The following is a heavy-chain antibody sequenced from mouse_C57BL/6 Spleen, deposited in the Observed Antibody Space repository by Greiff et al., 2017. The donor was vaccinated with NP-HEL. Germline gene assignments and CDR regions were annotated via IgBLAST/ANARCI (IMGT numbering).Heavy chain of an antibody. Sequence: QVQLQQSGAELVRPGASVKLSCKASGYTFTDYYINWVKQRPGQGLEWIARIYPGSGNTYYNEKFKGKATLTAEKSSSTAYMQLSSLTSEDSAVYFCARSRDPYAMDYWGQGTSVTVSS. J-gene: IGHJ4*01. V-gene: IGHV1-76*01. CDR3: ARSRDPYAMDY. CDR1: GYTFTDYY. CDR2: IYPGSGNT.